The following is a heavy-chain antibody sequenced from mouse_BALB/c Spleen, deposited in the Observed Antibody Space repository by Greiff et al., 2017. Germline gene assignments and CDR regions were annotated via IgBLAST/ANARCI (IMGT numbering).Heavy chain of an antibody. V-gene: IGHV5-17*02. CDR1: GFTFSSFG. CDR3: ARGFAY. J-gene: IGHJ3*01. Sequence: EVKLVESGGGLVQPGGSRKLSCAASGFTFSSFGMHWVRQAPEKGLEWVAYISSGSSTIYYADTVKGRFTISRDNPKNTLFLQMTSLRSEDTAMYYCARGFAYWGQGTLVTVSA. CDR2: ISSGSSTI.